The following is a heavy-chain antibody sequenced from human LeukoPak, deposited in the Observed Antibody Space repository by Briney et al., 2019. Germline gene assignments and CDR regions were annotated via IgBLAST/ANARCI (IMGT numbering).Heavy chain of an antibody. J-gene: IGHJ3*02. CDR1: EFTFTSYE. D-gene: IGHD6-6*01. V-gene: IGHV3-48*03. CDR2: IRSSGNTI. CDR3: ARGSSIAARYDAFDI. Sequence: GGSLRLSCAASEFTFTSYELNWVGQAQGKGLEWVSYIRSSGNTISYPHSVKGRFTISRHKDKNSLYLQVNSLRAEDTAVYYCARGSSIAARYDAFDIWGQGTMVSVCS.